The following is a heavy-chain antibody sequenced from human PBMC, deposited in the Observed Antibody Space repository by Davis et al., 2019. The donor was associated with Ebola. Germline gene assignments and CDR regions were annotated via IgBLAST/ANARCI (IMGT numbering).Heavy chain of an antibody. V-gene: IGHV1-2*02. CDR2: INPNSGGT. CDR3: ARGDSTDGNIFTS. D-gene: IGHD3-16*01. J-gene: IGHJ5*02. Sequence: ASVKVSCKASGYTFTGYYMHWVRQAPGQGLEWMGWINPNSGGTNYAQKFQGRVTMTSDTSITTVYMELSRLRSDDTAIFYCARGDSTDGNIFTSWGQGTLVTVSS. CDR1: GYTFTGYY.